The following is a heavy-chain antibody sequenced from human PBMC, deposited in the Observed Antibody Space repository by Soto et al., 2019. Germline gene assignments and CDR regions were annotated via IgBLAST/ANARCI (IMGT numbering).Heavy chain of an antibody. J-gene: IGHJ4*02. V-gene: IGHV4-39*01. D-gene: IGHD1-26*01. Sequence: TLSLTCTVFVGFISSSDYYWGWIRQPPGKGLEWIGSIYYSGSTYYNGNTYYSPSLKSRVTISLDTSKNQFQFSLKLSSVTAADPAVYYCAGHGAMTNVALDYRGKGPRFTVSS. CDR2: IYYSGST. CDR1: VGFISSSDYY. CDR3: AGHGAMTNVALDY.